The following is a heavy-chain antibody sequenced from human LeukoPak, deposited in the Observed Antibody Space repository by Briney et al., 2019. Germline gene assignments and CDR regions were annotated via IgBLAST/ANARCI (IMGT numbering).Heavy chain of an antibody. CDR3: ARDPRSEYYDSSGYHDY. CDR2: IKQDGSEK. V-gene: IGHV3-7*01. CDR1: GFTFSSYW. J-gene: IGHJ4*02. D-gene: IGHD3-22*01. Sequence: GGSLRLACAASGFTFSSYWMDWVRQAPGKGLEWVANIKQDGSEKYYVDSVKGRFTISRDNAKNSLYLQMNSLRAEDTAVYYCARDPRSEYYDSSGYHDYWGQGTLVTVSS.